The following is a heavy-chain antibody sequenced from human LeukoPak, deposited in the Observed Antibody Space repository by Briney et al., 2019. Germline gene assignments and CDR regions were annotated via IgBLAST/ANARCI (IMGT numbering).Heavy chain of an antibody. D-gene: IGHD5-12*01. Sequence: ASVKVSCTASGYTFTDYYMHWVRQSPGQGLEWMAWINPDSSGTKYAQKFQGRVTMTRDTSISTAYMELSRLRSDDTAVYYCARGDIRCEYYFDYWGQGTLVTVSS. V-gene: IGHV1-2*02. CDR3: ARGDIRCEYYFDY. CDR1: GYTFTDYY. CDR2: INPDSSGT. J-gene: IGHJ4*02.